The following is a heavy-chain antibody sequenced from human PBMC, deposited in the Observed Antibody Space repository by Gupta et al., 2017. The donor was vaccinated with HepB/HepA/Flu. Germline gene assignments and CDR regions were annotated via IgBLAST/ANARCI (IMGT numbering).Heavy chain of an antibody. CDR3: ARDYGSGSHFDY. Sequence: EVQLVESGGGLVKPGGSLRLSCAASGFTFNTYSINWVRQAPGKGLEWVSSISSNSIYKYYADSVRGRFTISRDNAQNSLYLKMNSLRAEDTAVYYCARDYGSGSHFDYWGQGTLVTVSS. CDR1: GFTFNTYS. J-gene: IGHJ4*02. D-gene: IGHD3-10*01. V-gene: IGHV3-21*01. CDR2: ISSNSIYK.